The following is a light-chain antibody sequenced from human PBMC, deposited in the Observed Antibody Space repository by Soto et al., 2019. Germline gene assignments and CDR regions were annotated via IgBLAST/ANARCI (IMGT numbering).Light chain of an antibody. CDR3: QQYNNWHPWT. CDR2: GAS. V-gene: IGKV3-15*01. CDR1: QSVSSN. J-gene: IGKJ1*01. Sequence: EIGLTQSPATLSLATGERATLSCRASQSVSSNLAWYQQKPGQAPRLLIYGASTRATGIPARFSGSGSGTEFTLTISSLQSEDFAVYYCQQYNNWHPWTFGQGTKVDIK.